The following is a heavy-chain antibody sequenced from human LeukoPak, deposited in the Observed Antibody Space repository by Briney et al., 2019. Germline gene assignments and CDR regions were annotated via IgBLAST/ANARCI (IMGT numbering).Heavy chain of an antibody. J-gene: IGHJ6*02. CDR3: ARVQGYCSSTSCYYYYYGMDV. CDR2: INHSGST. Sequence: SGTLSLTCAVYGGSFSGYYWSWIRQPPGKGLEWIGEINHSGSTNYNPSLKSRVTISVDTSKNQFSLKLSSVTAADTAVYYCARVQGYCSSTSCYYYYYGMDVWGQGTTVTVSS. V-gene: IGHV4-34*01. CDR1: GGSFSGYY. D-gene: IGHD2-2*01.